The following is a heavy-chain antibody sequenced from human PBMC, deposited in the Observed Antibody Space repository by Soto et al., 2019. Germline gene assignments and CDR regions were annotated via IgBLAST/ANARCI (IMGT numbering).Heavy chain of an antibody. CDR2: ISSNGVGT. D-gene: IGHD6-6*01. Sequence: EVQLAESGGGLAQPGGSLRLSCAASGFTLSGYAKDWVRQAPGMGLEYVSGISSNGVGTYYANSVQGRFTISRDNSKNTVYLQMGSLRPEDMAVYYCARRARPDFYYMDVWGKGTTVTVSS. V-gene: IGHV3-64*01. J-gene: IGHJ6*03. CDR1: GFTLSGYA. CDR3: ARRARPDFYYMDV.